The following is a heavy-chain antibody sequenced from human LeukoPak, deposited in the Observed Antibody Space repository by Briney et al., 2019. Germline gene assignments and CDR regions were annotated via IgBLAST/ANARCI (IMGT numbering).Heavy chain of an antibody. Sequence: GGSLRLSCAASGFTFSNYAMTWVRQAPGKGLEWVSSITGSGGTTYYADSVKGRFTISRDNSKNTLYLQMNSLRAEDTAVYYCAKATYSYGSYFDYWGQGTLVTVSS. V-gene: IGHV3-23*01. J-gene: IGHJ4*02. D-gene: IGHD5-18*01. CDR1: GFTFSNYA. CDR3: AKATYSYGSYFDY. CDR2: ITGSGGTT.